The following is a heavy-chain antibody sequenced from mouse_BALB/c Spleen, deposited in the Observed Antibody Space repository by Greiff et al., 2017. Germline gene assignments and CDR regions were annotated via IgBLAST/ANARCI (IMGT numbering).Heavy chain of an antibody. V-gene: IGHV5-4*02. J-gene: IGHJ4*01. CDR3: AIMDY. CDR1: GFTFSDYY. CDR2: ISDGGSYT. Sequence: EVQVVESGGGLVKPGGSLKLSCAASGFTFSDYYMYWVRQTPEKRLEWVATISDGGSYTYYPDSVKGRFTISRDNAKNNLYLQMSSLKSEDTAMYYCAIMDYWGQGTSVTVSS.